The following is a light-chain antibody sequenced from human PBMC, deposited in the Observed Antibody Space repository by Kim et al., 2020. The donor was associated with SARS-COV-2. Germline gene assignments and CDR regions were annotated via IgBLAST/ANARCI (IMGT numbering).Light chain of an antibody. CDR1: SLRTYY. J-gene: IGLJ2*01. Sequence: SSELTQDPAVSVALAQTVRITCQGDSLRTYYASWYQQKPGQAPVLVIYGKNNRPSGIPDRFSGSSSGNTASLTITGAQAEDEADYYCNSRDSSGNLLFGGGLQLTVL. CDR2: GKN. V-gene: IGLV3-19*01. CDR3: NSRDSSGNLL.